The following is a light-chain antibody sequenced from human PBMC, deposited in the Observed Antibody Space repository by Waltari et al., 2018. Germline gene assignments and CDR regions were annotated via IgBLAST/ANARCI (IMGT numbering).Light chain of an antibody. Sequence: DIQMTQASSSLSASVGDRVNITCRASRSVSIYLNWYQQKPGKAPNLLIYATSALQTGVPSRFSGSGSGTDFTLTIASLQPEDFATYYCLQHTNYPFTFGPGTKVDVK. CDR3: LQHTNYPFT. CDR1: RSVSIY. V-gene: IGKV1-17*01. J-gene: IGKJ3*01. CDR2: ATS.